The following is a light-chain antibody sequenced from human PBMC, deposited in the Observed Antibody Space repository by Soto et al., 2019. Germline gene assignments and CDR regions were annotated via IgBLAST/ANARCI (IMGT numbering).Light chain of an antibody. J-gene: IGKJ5*01. V-gene: IGKV3-11*01. CDR2: DAY. Sequence: ENMLTQPPATLSLSTGEGATLSCRASQSVDTYLAWYQHKPGQAPRLLIYDAYNRATGIPARFSGSGSGTDFTLTISSLEPEDFAFYYCQQRSNWPPITFGQGTRLEI. CDR1: QSVDTY. CDR3: QQRSNWPPIT.